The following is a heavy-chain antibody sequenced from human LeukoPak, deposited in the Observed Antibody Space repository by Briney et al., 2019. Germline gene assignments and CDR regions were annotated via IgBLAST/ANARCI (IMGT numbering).Heavy chain of an antibody. J-gene: IGHJ4*02. CDR3: ARVAPQWGAPLDY. CDR1: GYTFTNFE. D-gene: IGHD1-26*01. CDR2: MNPNSGNS. Sequence: ASVKVSCKASGYTFTNFEVNWVRQAAGQGLEWMGCMNPNSGNSGFAQKFQGRVTITSDNSISTAYMEVSGLTADDTAVYFCARVAPQWGAPLDYWGQGTLVIVSS. V-gene: IGHV1-8*03.